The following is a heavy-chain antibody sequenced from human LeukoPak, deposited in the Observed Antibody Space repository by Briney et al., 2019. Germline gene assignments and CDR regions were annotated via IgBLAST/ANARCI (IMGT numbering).Heavy chain of an antibody. CDR2: ISGSGGST. V-gene: IGHV3-23*01. J-gene: IGHJ4*02. CDR3: AKSQGGGNCHGGDY. D-gene: IGHD2-15*01. Sequence: PGGSLRLSCAASGFTFSSYAMSWVRQAPGKGLEWVSAISGSGGSTYYADSVKGRFTISRDNSKNTLYLQMNSLRAEDTAVYYCAKSQGGGNCHGGDYWGQGTLVTVSS. CDR1: GFTFSSYA.